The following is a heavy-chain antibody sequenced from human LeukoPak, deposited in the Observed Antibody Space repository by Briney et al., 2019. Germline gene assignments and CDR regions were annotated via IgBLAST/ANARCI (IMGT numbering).Heavy chain of an antibody. Sequence: SETLSLTCTVSGGSISSGSYYWSWIRQPAGKGLEWIGRIYTSGSTNYNPSLKSRVTISVDTSKNQFSLKLSSVTAADTAVYYCARGRRLPGGNPPFDYWGQGTLVTVSS. V-gene: IGHV4-61*02. CDR3: ARGRRLPGGNPPFDY. J-gene: IGHJ4*02. CDR2: IYTSGST. CDR1: GGSISSGSYY. D-gene: IGHD4-23*01.